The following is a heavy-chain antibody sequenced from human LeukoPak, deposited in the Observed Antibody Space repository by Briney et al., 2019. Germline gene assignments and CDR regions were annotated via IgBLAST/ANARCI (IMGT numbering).Heavy chain of an antibody. CDR3: ARIVVVAAAVDNWFDP. CDR2: IYHSGST. V-gene: IGHV4-30-2*01. J-gene: IGHJ5*02. D-gene: IGHD2-15*01. CDR1: GGSISSGGYS. Sequence: VKPSQTLSLTCAVSGGSISSGGYSWSWIRQPPGKGLEWSGYIYHSGSTYYNPSLKSRVTISVDRSKNQFSLKLSSVTAADTAVYYCARIVVVAAAVDNWFDPWGQGTLVTVSS.